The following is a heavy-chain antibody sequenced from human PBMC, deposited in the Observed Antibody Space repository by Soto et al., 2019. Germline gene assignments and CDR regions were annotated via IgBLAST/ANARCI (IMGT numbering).Heavy chain of an antibody. CDR2: MNPNSGNT. D-gene: IGHD3-10*01. V-gene: IGHV1-8*01. CDR1: GYTFTSYD. CDR3: AGGRRGGRGFDP. Sequence: QVQLVQCGAEVKKPGASVKVSCKASGYTFTSYDINWVRQATGQGLEWMGCMNPNSGNTGYAQKFQGRVTMTRNTSLSTAYMELSSLRSEDTAVYYCAGGRRGGRGFDPWGQGTLVTVSS. J-gene: IGHJ5*02.